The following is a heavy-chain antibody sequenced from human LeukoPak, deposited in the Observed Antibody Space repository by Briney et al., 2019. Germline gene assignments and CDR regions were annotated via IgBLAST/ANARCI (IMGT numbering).Heavy chain of an antibody. D-gene: IGHD6-13*01. Sequence: ASVKVSCKASGYTFTSYAMNWVRQAPGQGLEWMGWINTNTGNPTYAQGFTGRFVFSLDTSVSTAYLQISSLKAEDTAVYYCARDPHDSSSWYTTTTDYWGQGTLVTVSS. J-gene: IGHJ4*02. CDR2: INTNTGNP. CDR1: GYTFTSYA. CDR3: ARDPHDSSSWYTTTTDY. V-gene: IGHV7-4-1*02.